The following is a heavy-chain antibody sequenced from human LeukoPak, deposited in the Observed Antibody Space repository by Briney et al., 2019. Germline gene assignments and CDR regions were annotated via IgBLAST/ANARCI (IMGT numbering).Heavy chain of an antibody. J-gene: IGHJ4*02. Sequence: GGSLRLSCAASGFTFSSYAMSWVRPAPGKGLEWVSAISGSGGSTYYSDSVKGRFTISRDNSKNTLYLQMNSLRAEDTAVYYCAKAPIAVAGTSNYFDYWGQGTLVTVSS. CDR3: AKAPIAVAGTSNYFDY. D-gene: IGHD6-19*01. CDR2: ISGSGGST. V-gene: IGHV3-23*01. CDR1: GFTFSSYA.